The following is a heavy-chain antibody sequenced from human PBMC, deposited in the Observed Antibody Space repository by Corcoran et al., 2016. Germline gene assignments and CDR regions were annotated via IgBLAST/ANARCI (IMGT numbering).Heavy chain of an antibody. Sequence: EVQLVQSGAEVKKPGATVKISCKVSGYTFTDYYMHWVQKAPGKGLEWMGLVDPEDGETIYAEKFQGRVTITEDTSTDTAYMELRSLRSEDTAVYYCAPSGSGPEQGWFDPWGQGTLVTGSS. CDR1: GYTFTDYY. J-gene: IGHJ5*02. V-gene: IGHV1-69-2*01. CDR2: VDPEDGET. CDR3: APSGSGPEQGWFDP. D-gene: IGHD3-3*01.